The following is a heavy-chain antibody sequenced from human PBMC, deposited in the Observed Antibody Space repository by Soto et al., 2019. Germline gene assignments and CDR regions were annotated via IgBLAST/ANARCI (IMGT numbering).Heavy chain of an antibody. J-gene: IGHJ5*02. CDR2: IYYSGST. D-gene: IGHD2-15*01. CDR3: ARQAPRYCSGGSCSWFDP. Sequence: SETLSLTCTVSGGSISSYYWSWIRQPPGKGLEWIGYIYYSGSTNYNPSLKSRVTISVDTSKNQFSLKLSSVTAADTAVYYCARQAPRYCSGGSCSWFDPWGQGTLVTVS. V-gene: IGHV4-59*01. CDR1: GGSISSYY.